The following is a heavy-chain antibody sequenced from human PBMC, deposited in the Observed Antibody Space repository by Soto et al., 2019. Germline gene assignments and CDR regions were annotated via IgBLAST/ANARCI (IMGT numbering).Heavy chain of an antibody. D-gene: IGHD5-18*01. CDR1: GGSISSGDHY. V-gene: IGHV4-30-4*01. J-gene: IGHJ6*02. CDR2: IYYSGTT. CDR3: ARALIQLWPHYYYGMDV. Sequence: KTSETLSLTCTVSGGSISSGDHYWSWIRQPPGKGLEWIGYIYYSGTTYYNPSLKSRVTISVDTSENQFSLKVNSVTAADTAVYYCARALIQLWPHYYYGMDVWGQGTTVTVSS.